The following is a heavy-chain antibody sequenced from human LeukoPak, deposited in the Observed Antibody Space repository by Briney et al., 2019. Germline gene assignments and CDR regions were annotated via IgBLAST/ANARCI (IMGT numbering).Heavy chain of an antibody. D-gene: IGHD3-10*01. J-gene: IGHJ4*02. Sequence: SETLSLTCTVSGGSISSSSYYWSWIRQPAGMGLEWIGCIYTSGSTNYNPSLKSRVTISVDTSKNQFSLKLSSVTAADTAVYYCARLRLYGSGSFPLDYWGQGTLVTVSS. CDR3: ARLRLYGSGSFPLDY. CDR1: GGSISSSSYY. V-gene: IGHV4-61*02. CDR2: IYTSGST.